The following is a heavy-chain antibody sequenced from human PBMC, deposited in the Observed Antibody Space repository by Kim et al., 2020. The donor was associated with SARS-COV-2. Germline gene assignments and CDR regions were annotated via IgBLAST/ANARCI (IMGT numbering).Heavy chain of an antibody. V-gene: IGHV3-15*01. J-gene: IGHJ3*02. CDR3: TTGGYGDYYAFDI. Sequence: GGSLRLSCAASGFTFSNAWMSWVRQAPGKGLEWVGRIKSKTDGGTTDYAAPVKGRFTISRDDSKNTLYLQMNSLKTEDTAVYYCTTGGYGDYYAFDIWGQGTMVTVSS. D-gene: IGHD4-17*01. CDR1: GFTFSNAW. CDR2: IKSKTDGGTT.